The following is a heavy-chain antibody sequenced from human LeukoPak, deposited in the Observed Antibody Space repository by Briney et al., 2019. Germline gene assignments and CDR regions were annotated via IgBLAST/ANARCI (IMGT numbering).Heavy chain of an antibody. J-gene: IGHJ6*03. CDR3: ARGPLSSSWYGYYYYYMDV. V-gene: IGHV7-4-1*02. CDR2: INTNTGNP. Sequence: ASVKVSCKASGYTFTSYAMNWVRQAPGQGLEWMGWINTNTGNPTYAQGFTGRFVFSLDTSVSTAYLQISSLKAEDTAVYYCARGPLSSSWYGYYYYYMDVWGKGTTVTVSS. D-gene: IGHD6-13*01. CDR1: GYTFTSYA.